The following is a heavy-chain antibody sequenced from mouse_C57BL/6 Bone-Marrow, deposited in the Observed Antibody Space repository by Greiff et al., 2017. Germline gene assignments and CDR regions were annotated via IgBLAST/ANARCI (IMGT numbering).Heavy chain of an antibody. Sequence: QVQLQQSGPELVKPGASVKISCTASGYAFSSSWMNWVKQRPGKGLEWIGRIYPGDGDTNYNGKIKGKATLTAYKSSSTAYMQLSSLTYEDSAVYFCARRNWDHFDYWGQGTTLTVSS. D-gene: IGHD4-1*01. J-gene: IGHJ2*01. V-gene: IGHV1-82*01. CDR1: GYAFSSSW. CDR2: IYPGDGDT. CDR3: ARRNWDHFDY.